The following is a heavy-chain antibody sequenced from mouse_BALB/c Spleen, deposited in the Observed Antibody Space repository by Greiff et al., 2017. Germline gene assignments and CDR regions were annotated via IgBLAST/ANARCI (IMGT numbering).Heavy chain of an antibody. CDR2: IDPANGNT. J-gene: IGHJ4*01. CDR1: GFNIKDSY. D-gene: IGHD2-3*01. CDR3: ARSIDGYYAMDY. Sequence: DVKLVESGAELVKPGASVKLSCTASGFNIKDSYMHWVKQRPEQGLEWIGRIDPANGNTKYDPKFQGKATITADTSSNTAYLQLSSLTSEDTAVYYCARSIDGYYAMDYWGQGTSVTVSA. V-gene: IGHV14-3*02.